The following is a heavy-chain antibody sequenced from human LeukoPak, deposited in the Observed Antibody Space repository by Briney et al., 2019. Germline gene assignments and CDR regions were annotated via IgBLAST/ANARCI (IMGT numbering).Heavy chain of an antibody. Sequence: PSETLSLTCTVSGGSISSSSYYWGWIRQPPGKGLEWIGSIYYSGSTYYDPSLKSRVTISVDTSKNQFSLKLSSVTAADTAVYYCARVGGKPCSGGSCYDHAGDYWGQGTLVTVSS. CDR2: IYYSGST. CDR3: ARVGGKPCSGGSCYDHAGDY. CDR1: GGSISSSSYY. J-gene: IGHJ4*02. D-gene: IGHD2-15*01. V-gene: IGHV4-39*01.